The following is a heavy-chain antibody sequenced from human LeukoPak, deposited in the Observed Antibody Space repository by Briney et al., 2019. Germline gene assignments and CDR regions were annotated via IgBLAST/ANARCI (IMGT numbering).Heavy chain of an antibody. CDR2: IYYSGST. J-gene: IGHJ6*03. V-gene: IGHV4-30-4*02. Sequence: PSETLSLTCTVSGGSISSGDYYWSWIRQPPGKGLEWIGYIYYSGSTYYNPSLKSRVTISVDTSKNQFSLKLSSVTAADTAVYYCASGTSPYYYYYYMDVWGKGTTVTVSS. CDR1: GGSISSGDYY. D-gene: IGHD2-2*01. CDR3: ASGTSPYYYYYYMDV.